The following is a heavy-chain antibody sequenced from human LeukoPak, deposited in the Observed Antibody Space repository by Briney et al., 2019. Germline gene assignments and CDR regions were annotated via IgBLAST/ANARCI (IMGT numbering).Heavy chain of an antibody. CDR3: AWRGDYGGPPGAFDI. J-gene: IGHJ3*02. V-gene: IGHV4-38-2*01. CDR2: IYHSGST. D-gene: IGHD4-23*01. CDR1: GYSISSGYY. Sequence: PSETLSLTCAVSGYSISSGYYWCWTRQPPGKGLEWTGSIYHSGSTYYNPSLKSRVTISVDTSKNQFSLKLSSVTAADTAVYYCAWRGDYGGPPGAFDIWGQGTMATVSS.